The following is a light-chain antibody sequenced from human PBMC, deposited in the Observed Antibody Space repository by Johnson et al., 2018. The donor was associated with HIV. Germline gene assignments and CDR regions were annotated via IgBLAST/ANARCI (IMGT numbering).Light chain of an antibody. CDR3: GAWDSTLSGGLYV. CDR1: SSNIVNNY. V-gene: IGLV1-51*01. J-gene: IGLJ1*01. CDR2: DNN. Sequence: QSVLTQSPSVSAAPGQKVTISCSGSSSNIVNNYVSWYQQLPGTAPKLLIYDNNKRPSGIPDRFSASKSGTSATLGITGLQTGDEADYYCGAWDSTLSGGLYVFGTGTKVTVL.